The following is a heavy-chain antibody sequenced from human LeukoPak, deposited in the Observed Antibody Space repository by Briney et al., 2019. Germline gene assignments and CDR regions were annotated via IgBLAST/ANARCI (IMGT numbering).Heavy chain of an antibody. J-gene: IGHJ4*02. CDR1: GGTFSRYA. D-gene: IGHD2-15*01. V-gene: IGHV1-69*13. CDR3: ARSRGSCYSCGDY. Sequence: GASVKVSCKASGGTFSRYAIYWVRQAPGQGLEWMGGIIPIFGTANYAQKFQGRVTITADESTSTAYMELSSLRSEDTAVYYCARSRGSCYSCGDYWGQGTLVTVSS. CDR2: IIPIFGTA.